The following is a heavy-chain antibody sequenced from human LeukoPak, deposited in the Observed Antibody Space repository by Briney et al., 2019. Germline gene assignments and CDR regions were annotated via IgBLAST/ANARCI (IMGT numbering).Heavy chain of an antibody. CDR3: ARRLGSSIYWYFDL. CDR2: IYYSGST. Sequence: SQTLSLTCTVSGGSISSGGCYWSWIRQHPGKGLEWIGYIYYSGSTNYNPSLKSRVTISVDTSKNQFSLKLSSVTAADTAVYYCARRLGSSIYWYFDLWGRGTLVTVSS. D-gene: IGHD1-26*01. V-gene: IGHV4-31*03. CDR1: GGSISSGGCY. J-gene: IGHJ2*01.